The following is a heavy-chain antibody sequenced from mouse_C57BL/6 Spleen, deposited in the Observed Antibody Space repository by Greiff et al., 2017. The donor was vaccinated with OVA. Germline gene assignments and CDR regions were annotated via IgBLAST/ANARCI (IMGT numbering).Heavy chain of an antibody. CDR3: ARPAIDYDVSYAMDY. J-gene: IGHJ4*01. CDR1: GFSLTSYA. Sequence: QVQLQQSGPGLVAPSQSLSITCTVSGFSLTSYAISWVRQPPGKGLEWLGVIWTGGGTNYNSALKSRLSISKDNSKSQVCLKMNSLQTDDTARYYCARPAIDYDVSYAMDYWGQGTSVTVSS. V-gene: IGHV2-9-1*01. D-gene: IGHD2-4*01. CDR2: IWTGGGT.